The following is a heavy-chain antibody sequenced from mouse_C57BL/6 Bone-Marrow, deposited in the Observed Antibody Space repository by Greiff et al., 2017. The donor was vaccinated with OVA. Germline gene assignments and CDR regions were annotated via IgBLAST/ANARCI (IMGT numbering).Heavy chain of an antibody. CDR3: ARTYDYDRRDAMDY. D-gene: IGHD2-4*01. V-gene: IGHV1-42*01. CDR2: INPSTGGT. Sequence: VQLQQSGPELVKPGASVKISCKASGYSFTGYYMNWVKQSPEKSLEWIGEINPSTGGTTYNQKFKAKATLTVDKSSSTAYMQLKSLTSEDSAVYYCARTYDYDRRDAMDYWGQGTSVTVSS. J-gene: IGHJ4*01. CDR1: GYSFTGYY.